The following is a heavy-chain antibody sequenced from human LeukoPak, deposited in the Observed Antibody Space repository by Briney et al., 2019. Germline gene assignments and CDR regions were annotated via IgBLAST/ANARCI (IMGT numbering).Heavy chain of an antibody. V-gene: IGHV3-9*01. D-gene: IGHD3-9*01. CDR1: GFTFDDYA. CDR3: AKDPYDILTGYLGY. CDR2: ISWNSGSI. Sequence: PGRSLRLSCAASGFTFDDYAMHWVRQAPGKGLEWVSGISWNSGSIGYADSVKGRFTISRDNAKNSLYLQMNSLRAEDTALYYCAKDPYDILTGYLGYWGQGTLVTVSS. J-gene: IGHJ4*02.